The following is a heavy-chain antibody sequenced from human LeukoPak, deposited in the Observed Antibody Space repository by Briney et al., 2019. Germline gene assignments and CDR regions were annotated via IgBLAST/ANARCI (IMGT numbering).Heavy chain of an antibody. Sequence: AGSLRLSCAASGCTFSDYWMSWVRQAPGKGLEWVANIKQDGSEKHYVAYEGAGYTSFSDYAKHSLDMHMNSLRAEDTAVYFCASDIYYFDSSGYYASDFWGQGTLVTVSS. CDR3: ASDIYYFDSSGYYASDF. CDR1: GCTFSDYW. J-gene: IGHJ4*02. D-gene: IGHD3-22*01. V-gene: IGHV3-7*01. CDR2: IKQDGSEK.